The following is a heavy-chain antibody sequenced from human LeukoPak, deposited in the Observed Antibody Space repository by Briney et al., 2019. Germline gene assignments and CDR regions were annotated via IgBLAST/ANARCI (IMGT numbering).Heavy chain of an antibody. CDR2: IYYSGST. CDR3: ARVGQNAFDI. Sequence: SETLSLTCAVYGGSFSGYYWSWIRQPPGKGLEWIGYIYYSGSTYYNPSLKSRVTISVDTSKNQFSLKLSSVTAADTAVYYCARVGQNAFDIWGQGTMVTVSS. CDR1: GGSFSGYY. V-gene: IGHV4-34*01. J-gene: IGHJ3*02.